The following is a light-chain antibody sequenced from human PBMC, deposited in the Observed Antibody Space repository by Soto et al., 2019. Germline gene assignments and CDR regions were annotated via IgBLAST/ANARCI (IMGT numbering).Light chain of an antibody. V-gene: IGKV1-39*01. J-gene: IGKJ1*01. CDR2: AAS. CDR3: QQRYSTPPWT. Sequence: DIELTQSPSSLSACVGDRVTIAGRASQSISSYLNWYQQKPGKAPKLLIYAASSLQSGVPSRCSGSGSGTDFTLTISSLQPEDFSTYYCQQRYSTPPWTFGQGTKVDI. CDR1: QSISSY.